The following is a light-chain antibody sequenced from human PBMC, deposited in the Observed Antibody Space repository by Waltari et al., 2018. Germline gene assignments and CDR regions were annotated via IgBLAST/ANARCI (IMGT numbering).Light chain of an antibody. CDR2: GAS. J-gene: IGKJ1*01. CDR1: QSISGD. Sequence: DIQMTQSPSSLSASIVDRVTITFRASQSISGDLNWYQQKPGKAPKVLIYGASTLKSGVPSRFSGSGSGTDFTFTISSLQLEDSATYYCRQSYKSPWGFGQGTKVEIK. V-gene: IGKV1-39*01. CDR3: RQSYKSPWG.